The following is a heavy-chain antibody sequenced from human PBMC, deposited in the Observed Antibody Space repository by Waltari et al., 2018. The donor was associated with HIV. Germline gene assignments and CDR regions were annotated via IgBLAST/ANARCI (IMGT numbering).Heavy chain of an antibody. CDR3: AKGASGWSPGY. Sequence: QVHLVESGGGVVQPGRSLRLSCAASGFTFSSYAMHWVRQAPGKGLEWVAVILYHGDDKYYADSVKGRFTISRDNSKNTLYLQMNSLRAEDTAVYYCAKGASGWSPGYWGQGTLVTVSS. V-gene: IGHV3-30*18. CDR1: GFTFSSYA. D-gene: IGHD6-19*01. J-gene: IGHJ4*02. CDR2: ILYHGDDK.